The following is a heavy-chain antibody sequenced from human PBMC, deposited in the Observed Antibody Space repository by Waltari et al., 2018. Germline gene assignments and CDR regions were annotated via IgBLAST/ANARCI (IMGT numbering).Heavy chain of an antibody. CDR3: TTEPYYYDSSGYYSLSDY. CDR2: IKSKTDGGRT. V-gene: IGHV3-15*01. Sequence: EVQLVESGGGLVKPGGSLRLSCAASGFTFSNAWMSWVRKAPGKGLGWVGRIKSKTDGGRTDYAAPVKGRFTIARDDSKNMLYLQMNSLKTEDTAVYYCTTEPYYYDSSGYYSLSDYWGQGTLVTVSS. J-gene: IGHJ4*02. D-gene: IGHD3-22*01. CDR1: GFTFSNAW.